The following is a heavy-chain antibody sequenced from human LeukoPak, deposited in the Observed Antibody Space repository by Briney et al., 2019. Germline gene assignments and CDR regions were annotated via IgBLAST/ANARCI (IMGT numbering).Heavy chain of an antibody. V-gene: IGHV4-39*02. CDR1: GGSLSSSSSSY. CDR3: AREWTV. J-gene: IGHJ6*04. Sequence: MSSETLSLTCTVSGGSLSSSSSSYWGWIRQPPGKGLEWIGSMNYGGSSHYNPSLKSRVTISVDTSKKQFSLKLTSVTAADTAVYYCAREWTVWGKGTTVTISS. D-gene: IGHD3/OR15-3a*01. CDR2: MNYGGSS.